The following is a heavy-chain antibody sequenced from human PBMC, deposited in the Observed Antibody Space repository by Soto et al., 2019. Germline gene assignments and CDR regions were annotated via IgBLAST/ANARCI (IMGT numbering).Heavy chain of an antibody. D-gene: IGHD6-13*01. J-gene: IGHJ5*02. Sequence: QVQLLQSGAEVKKPGASEKVSCKASGISFINHYVHWVRQAPGQGPEWMGVINPAGSVTVYALELQDSVALTRETAKSTGYMELNTRPSAEPAIYYWARDNSRTFPAAPGVKKSDSSGWWFDPWGQGTLVTVSS. V-gene: IGHV1-46*03. CDR3: ARDNSRTFPAAPGVKKSDSSGWWFDP. CDR2: INPAGSVT. CDR1: GISFINHY.